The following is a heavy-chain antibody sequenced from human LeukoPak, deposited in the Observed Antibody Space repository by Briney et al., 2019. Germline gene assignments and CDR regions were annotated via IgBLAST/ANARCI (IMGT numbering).Heavy chain of an antibody. D-gene: IGHD6-19*01. J-gene: IGHJ4*02. CDR3: ARSTGIAVAGFDY. CDR1: GFTFSSYG. Sequence: GGSLRLSCAASGFTFSSYGMHWVRQAPGKGLEWVSFIRYDGSNEYYADSVRGRFTISRDNSKNTLYLQMNSLRAEDTAVYYCARSTGIAVAGFDYWGQGTLVTVSS. CDR2: IRYDGSNE. V-gene: IGHV3-30*02.